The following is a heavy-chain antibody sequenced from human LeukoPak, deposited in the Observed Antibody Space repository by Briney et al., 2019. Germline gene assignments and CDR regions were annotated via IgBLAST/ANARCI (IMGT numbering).Heavy chain of an antibody. CDR1: GYTFINYG. J-gene: IGHJ4*02. D-gene: IGHD3-10*01. V-gene: IGHV1-18*01. CDR2: XXXYNSAYNGNT. Sequence: ASVKVSCKASGYTFINYGITWVRQAPGQGLEXXXXXXXYNSAYNGNTHYAQKLQGRVTMTTDTSTNTGYMELRSLRSDDTAVYYCAREYGSGSYTGIDYWGQGTLVTVSS. CDR3: AREYGSGSYTGIDY.